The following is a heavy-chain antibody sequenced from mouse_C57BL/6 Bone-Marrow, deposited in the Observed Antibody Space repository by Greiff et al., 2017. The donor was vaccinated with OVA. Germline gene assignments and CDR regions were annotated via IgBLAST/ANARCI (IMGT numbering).Heavy chain of an antibody. D-gene: IGHD2-5*01. CDR1: GFTFSSYA. J-gene: IGHJ2*01. CDR3: ARDRGYSNYPYYFDY. V-gene: IGHV5-4*01. Sequence: EVMLVESGGGLVKPGGSLKLSCAASGFTFSSYAMSWVRQTPEKRLEWVATISDGGSYTYYPDNVKGRFTISRDNAKNNLYLQMSHLKSEDTAMYYCARDRGYSNYPYYFDYWGQGTTLTVSS. CDR2: ISDGGSYT.